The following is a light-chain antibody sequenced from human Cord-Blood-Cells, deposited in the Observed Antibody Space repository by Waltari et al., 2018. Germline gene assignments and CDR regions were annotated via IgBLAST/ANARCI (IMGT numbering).Light chain of an antibody. J-gene: IGLJ1*01. CDR2: GNS. Sequence: QSVLTQPPSVSGAPGQRVTISCTWSSSNIAPGYDVHWYQQLPGTAPKLLIYGNSNRPSGVPDRFSGSKSGTSASLAITGLQAEDEADYYCQSYDSSLSGSYVFGTGTKVTVL. CDR1: SSNIAPGYD. CDR3: QSYDSSLSGSYV. V-gene: IGLV1-40*01.